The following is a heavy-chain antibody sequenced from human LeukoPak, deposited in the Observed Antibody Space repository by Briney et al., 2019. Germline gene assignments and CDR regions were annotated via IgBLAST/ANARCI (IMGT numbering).Heavy chain of an antibody. D-gene: IGHD7-27*01. J-gene: IGHJ4*02. Sequence: PGGSLRLSCAASGFTFSSYEMNWVRQAPGKGLEWVSYIGSSGSTIYYADSVKDRFTFSRDNAKTSLYLQMNSLRAEDTAVYYCAREAGEIGYWGQGTLVTVSS. CDR2: IGSSGSTI. CDR3: AREAGEIGY. V-gene: IGHV3-48*03. CDR1: GFTFSSYE.